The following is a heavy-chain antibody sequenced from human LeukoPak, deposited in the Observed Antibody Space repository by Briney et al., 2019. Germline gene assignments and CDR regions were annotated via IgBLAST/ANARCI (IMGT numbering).Heavy chain of an antibody. CDR3: ARDGGLSGGEFDY. J-gene: IGHJ4*02. D-gene: IGHD2-15*01. V-gene: IGHV1-18*01. CDR1: GYTFTSYG. Sequence: ASVKVSCKASGYTFTSYGISWVRQAPGQGLEWMGWISAYNGNTNYAQKLQGRVTMTTDTSTRTAYMELRSLRSGDTAVYYCARDGGLSGGEFDYWGQGTLVTVSS. CDR2: ISAYNGNT.